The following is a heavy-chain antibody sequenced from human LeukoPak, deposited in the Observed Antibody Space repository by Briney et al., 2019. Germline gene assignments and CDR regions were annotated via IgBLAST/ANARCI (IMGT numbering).Heavy chain of an antibody. CDR2: INPNSGGT. Sequence: ASVKVSCKASGYXFTGYYMHWVRQAPGQGLEWMGWINPNSGGTNYAQKFQGRVTMTRDTSISTAYMELSRLRSDDTAVYYCARGYDILTGYYRFDYWGQGILVTVSS. CDR3: ARGYDILTGYYRFDY. J-gene: IGHJ4*02. CDR1: GYXFTGYY. V-gene: IGHV1-2*02. D-gene: IGHD3-9*01.